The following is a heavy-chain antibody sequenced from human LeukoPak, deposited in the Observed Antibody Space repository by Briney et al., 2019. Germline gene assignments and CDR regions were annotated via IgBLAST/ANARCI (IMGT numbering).Heavy chain of an antibody. CDR2: INPNSGGT. J-gene: IGHJ6*02. D-gene: IGHD3-10*01. Sequence: ASVKVSCKASGYTFTGYYMHWVRQAPGQGLEWMGWINPNSGGTNYAQKFQGRVTMTRDTSIRTAYMELSRLRSDDTAVYYCARVGRDYYGSGSYSHPTMDVWGQGTTVTVSS. CDR3: ARVGRDYYGSGSYSHPTMDV. V-gene: IGHV1-2*02. CDR1: GYTFTGYY.